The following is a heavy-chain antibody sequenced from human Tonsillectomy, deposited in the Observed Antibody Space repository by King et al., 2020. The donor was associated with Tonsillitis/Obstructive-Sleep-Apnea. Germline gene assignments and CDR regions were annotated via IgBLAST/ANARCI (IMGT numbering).Heavy chain of an antibody. Sequence: VQLVQSGGGLVQPGGSLRLSCAASGFTVSSNYMSWVRQAPGKGLEWVSVIYSGGSTYYADSVKGRFTISRDNSKNTLYLQMNSLRAEDTAVYYCERDMGGSSAAFGYWGQGTLVTVSS. J-gene: IGHJ4*02. V-gene: IGHV3-66*01. D-gene: IGHD6-13*01. CDR1: GFTVSSNY. CDR3: ERDMGGSSAAFGY. CDR2: IYSGGST.